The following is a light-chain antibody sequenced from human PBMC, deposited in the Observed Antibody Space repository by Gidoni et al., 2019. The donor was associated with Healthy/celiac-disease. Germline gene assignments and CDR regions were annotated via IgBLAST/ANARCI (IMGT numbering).Light chain of an antibody. J-gene: IGKJ4*01. V-gene: IGKV3-15*01. CDR2: GAS. CDR3: QQYHNWPLT. CDR1: QNVIGR. Sequence: EIMVTQSPATLSVSPGERVTLSCWASQNVIGRLAWYQQKPGQAPRLLIYGASTRATGLPARFSGSGSGTESTLTISSLQSEDFAVYWCQQYHNWPLTFGGGTRVVIK.